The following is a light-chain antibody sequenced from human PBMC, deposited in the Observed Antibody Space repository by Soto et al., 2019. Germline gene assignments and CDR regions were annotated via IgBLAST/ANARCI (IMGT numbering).Light chain of an antibody. CDR2: GNS. J-gene: IGLJ3*02. CDR1: SSNIGAGYD. Sequence: QSVLTQPPSVSGPPGQRVTISCTGSSSNIGAGYDVHWYQQLPGTAPKLLIYGNSNRPSGVPDRFSVSKSGTSASLAITGLQAEDEADYYCQSYDSSLSGWVFGGGTKLTVL. V-gene: IGLV1-40*01. CDR3: QSYDSSLSGWV.